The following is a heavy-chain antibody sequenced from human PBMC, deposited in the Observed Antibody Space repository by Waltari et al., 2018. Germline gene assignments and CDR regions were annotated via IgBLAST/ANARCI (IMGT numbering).Heavy chain of an antibody. CDR3: GRIAFGDDGGYFQH. Sequence: QLQLQESGPGLVKPSETLSLTCTVSGGSISTNYNWGWIRQPPGKGLEWMGNMQYIGSTCYIPSLKSRVTVSLDTSKSECSLKLSSVGAADTAVYFCGRIAFGDDGGYFQHWGQGTLVTVSS. V-gene: IGHV4-39*01. CDR1: GGSISTNYN. J-gene: IGHJ1*01. CDR2: MQYIGST. D-gene: IGHD4-17*01.